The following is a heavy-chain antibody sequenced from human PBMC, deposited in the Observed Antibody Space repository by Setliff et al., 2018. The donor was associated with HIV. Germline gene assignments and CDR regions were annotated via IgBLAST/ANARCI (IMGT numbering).Heavy chain of an antibody. J-gene: IGHJ5*02. V-gene: IGHV4-61*02. Sequence: PSETLSLTCTVSGGSISSGSYFWTWIRQPAGKGLEWIGRIYTSGSTNYNPSLKSRVTISVDTSKNQFSLKLSSVTAADTAVYCCARHTKHINMIYWLDPWGQGTLVNVSS. D-gene: IGHD3-22*01. CDR2: IYTSGST. CDR1: GGSISSGSYF. CDR3: ARHTKHINMIYWLDP.